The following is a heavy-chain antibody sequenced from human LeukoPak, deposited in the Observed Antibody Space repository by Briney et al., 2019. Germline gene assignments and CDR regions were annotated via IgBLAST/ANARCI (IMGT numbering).Heavy chain of an antibody. V-gene: IGHV3-74*01. Sequence: GGSLRLSCAASGNYWMHWVRQAPGKGLVWVSHINSDGSWTSYADSVKGRFTISKDNAKNTVYLQMNSLRAEDTALYHCARHNATGYYYGMDVWGQGTTVTVSS. CDR2: INSDGSWT. CDR1: GNYW. D-gene: IGHD7-27*01. J-gene: IGHJ6*02. CDR3: ARHNATGYYYGMDV.